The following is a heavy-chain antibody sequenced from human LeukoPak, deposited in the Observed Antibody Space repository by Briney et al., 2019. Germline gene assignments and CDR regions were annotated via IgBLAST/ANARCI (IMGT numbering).Heavy chain of an antibody. V-gene: IGHV1-2*02. J-gene: IGHJ5*02. D-gene: IGHD3-22*01. Sequence: ASVKVSCKASGYTFTGYYMHWVRQAPGQGLEWMGWINPNSGGTNYAQKFQGRVTMTRDTSISTAYMELSRLRSDDTAVYYCARGNYYDSRHNWFDPWGQGTLVTVSS. CDR3: ARGNYYDSRHNWFDP. CDR1: GYTFTGYY. CDR2: INPNSGGT.